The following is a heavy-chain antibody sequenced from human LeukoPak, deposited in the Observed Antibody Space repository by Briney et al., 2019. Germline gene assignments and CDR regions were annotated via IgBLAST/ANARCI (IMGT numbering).Heavy chain of an antibody. D-gene: IGHD6-6*01. CDR2: IIPILGIA. CDR3: AGEDSSSDRFDY. CDR1: GGTFSSYT. J-gene: IGHJ4*02. Sequence: GASVKVSCKASGGTFSSYTISWVRQAPGQGLEWMGRIIPILGIANYARKFQGRVTITADKSTSTAYMELSSLRSEDTAVYYCAGEDSSSDRFDYWGQGTLVTVSS. V-gene: IGHV1-69*02.